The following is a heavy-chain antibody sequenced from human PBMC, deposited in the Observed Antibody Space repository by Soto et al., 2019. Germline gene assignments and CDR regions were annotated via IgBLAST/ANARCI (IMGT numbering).Heavy chain of an antibody. J-gene: IGHJ6*03. D-gene: IGHD5-12*01. CDR3: VRIVSGYDWGLYYMDV. CDR1: GYFFSNYW. CDR2: VQPLDSDT. V-gene: IGHV5-51*03. Sequence: VQLVQSGAEVKKPGESLQISCKGTGYFFSNYWIGWLRQMPGKGLEWMGAVQPLDSDTRNSPSLQGQVTISADNSISTAYLQWSSLKASDTAMYYCVRIVSGYDWGLYYMDVWGKGTTVTVSS.